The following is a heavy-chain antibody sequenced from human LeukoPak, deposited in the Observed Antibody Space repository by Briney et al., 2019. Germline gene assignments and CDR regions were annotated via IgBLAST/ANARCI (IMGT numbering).Heavy chain of an antibody. J-gene: IGHJ6*02. CDR1: GCSISSYY. CDR3: ARHVYEVFEELFYYYYGMDV. D-gene: IGHD3-10*01. CDR2: IYYSGST. Sequence: SETLSLTCTVSGCSISSYYWSWIRQPPGKGLEWIGDIYYSGSTNYNPSLKSRVTISADTSKNQFSLKLSSVTAADTAVYYCARHVYEVFEELFYYYYGMDVWGQGTTVTVSS. V-gene: IGHV4-59*08.